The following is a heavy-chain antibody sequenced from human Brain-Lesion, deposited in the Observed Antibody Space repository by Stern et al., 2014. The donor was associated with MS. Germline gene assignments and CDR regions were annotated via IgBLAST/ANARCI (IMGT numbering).Heavy chain of an antibody. CDR1: GGSVSSTSYA. CDR2: IYYRGNT. J-gene: IGHJ5*02. Sequence: LLESGPGLVKPSETLSLTCTVAGGSVSSTSYAWAWIRQPPGKGLEWIGTIYYRGNTYYSPSLKSRLTISLDTSKNQLSPQLRSVTAADTAVYYCAGEEDIRYCSGGSCTGNWFDPWGQGTLVTVSS. CDR3: AGEEDIRYCSGGSCTGNWFDP. V-gene: IGHV4-39*01. D-gene: IGHD2-15*01.